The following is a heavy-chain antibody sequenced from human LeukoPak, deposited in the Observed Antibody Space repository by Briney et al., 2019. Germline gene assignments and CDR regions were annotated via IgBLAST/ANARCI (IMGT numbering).Heavy chain of an antibody. V-gene: IGHV4-39*07. CDR2: IYYSGST. CDR3: ARVGRATHIIYFDY. Sequence: SETLSLTCTVSGGSISSSSYYWGWIRQPPGKGLEWIGSIYYSGSTYYNPSLKSRVTISVDTSKNQFSLKLSSVTAADTAVYYCARVGRATHIIYFDYWGQGTLVTVSS. J-gene: IGHJ4*02. D-gene: IGHD1-26*01. CDR1: GGSISSSSYY.